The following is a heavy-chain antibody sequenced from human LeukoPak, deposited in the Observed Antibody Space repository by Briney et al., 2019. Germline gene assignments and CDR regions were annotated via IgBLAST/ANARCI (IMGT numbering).Heavy chain of an antibody. V-gene: IGHV4-39*07. J-gene: IGHJ1*01. CDR2: IYYSGST. CDR3: ARGNWNYVLLYFQH. CDR1: GDSISYTNYY. D-gene: IGHD1-7*01. Sequence: SETLSLTCTVSGDSISYTNYYWGWIRQPPGKGLEWIATIYYSGSTYYNPSLKSRVTMSVDTSKNQFSLKVRSVTAADTAVYYCARGNWNYVLLYFQHWGQGTLVTVSS.